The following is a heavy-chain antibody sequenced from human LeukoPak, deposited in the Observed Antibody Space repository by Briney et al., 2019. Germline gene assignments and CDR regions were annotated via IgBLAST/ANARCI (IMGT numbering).Heavy chain of an antibody. CDR3: AIEKEDGDYVQFFDY. CDR1: GFTFSSYA. V-gene: IGHV3-30-3*01. D-gene: IGHD4-17*01. Sequence: GGSLRLTCAASGFTFSSYAMHWVRQAPGKGLEWVAVISYDGSNKYYADSVKGRFTISRDNSKNTLYLQMNSLRAEDTAVYYCAIEKEDGDYVQFFDYWGQGTLVTVSS. CDR2: ISYDGSNK. J-gene: IGHJ4*02.